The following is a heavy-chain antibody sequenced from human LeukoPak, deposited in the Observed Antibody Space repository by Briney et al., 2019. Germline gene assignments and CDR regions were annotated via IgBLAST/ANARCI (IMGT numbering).Heavy chain of an antibody. D-gene: IGHD5-18*01. CDR3: ATLSNSYGFFWLDP. Sequence: ASVKVSCKVSGYTLTELSMHWVRQAPGKGLEWMGGFDPEDGETIYAQKFQGRVTVTEDTSTDTAYMELSSLRSEDTAVYYCATLSNSYGFFWLDPWGQGTLVTVSS. V-gene: IGHV1-24*01. J-gene: IGHJ5*02. CDR2: FDPEDGET. CDR1: GYTLTELS.